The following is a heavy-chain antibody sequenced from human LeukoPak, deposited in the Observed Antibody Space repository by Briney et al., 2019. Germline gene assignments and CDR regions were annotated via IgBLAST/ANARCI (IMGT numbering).Heavy chain of an antibody. V-gene: IGHV3-30*07. Sequence: SGGSLRLSCAASGFTFSSYAMHWVRQAPGKGLEWVAVISYDGSNKYYADSVKGRFTISRDNSKNTLYLQMSSLRAEDTAVYYCARLAARPYWGQGTLVTVSS. D-gene: IGHD6-6*01. CDR2: ISYDGSNK. J-gene: IGHJ4*02. CDR3: ARLAARPY. CDR1: GFTFSSYA.